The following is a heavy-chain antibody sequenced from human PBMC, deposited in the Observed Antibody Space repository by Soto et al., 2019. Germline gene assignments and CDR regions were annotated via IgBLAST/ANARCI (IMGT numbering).Heavy chain of an antibody. Sequence: PGGSLRLSCAASGFTFSDNYMSWIRQAPGKGLEWVSYISDSGSIIYYADSVKGRFTISRDNAKKSLYLQLNSLRAEDTAVYFCARDLGYYDSSGYFDYWGQGTLVTVS. D-gene: IGHD3-22*01. J-gene: IGHJ4*02. CDR3: ARDLGYYDSSGYFDY. CDR2: ISDSGSII. V-gene: IGHV3-11*01. CDR1: GFTFSDNY.